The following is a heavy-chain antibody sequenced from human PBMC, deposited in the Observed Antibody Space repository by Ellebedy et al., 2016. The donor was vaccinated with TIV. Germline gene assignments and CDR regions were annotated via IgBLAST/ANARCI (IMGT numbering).Heavy chain of an antibody. Sequence: PGGSLRLSCEASGFTFSSYWRSWVRQAPGKGLEWVANIKQGGSETNYVDSVEGRFTISRDNANNSLFLQMNSLRVDDTAVYYCARGSTTVTSKNWFDPWGQGTPVTVSS. J-gene: IGHJ5*02. V-gene: IGHV3-7*03. CDR2: IKQGGSET. CDR1: GFTFSSYW. CDR3: ARGSTTVTSKNWFDP. D-gene: IGHD4-17*01.